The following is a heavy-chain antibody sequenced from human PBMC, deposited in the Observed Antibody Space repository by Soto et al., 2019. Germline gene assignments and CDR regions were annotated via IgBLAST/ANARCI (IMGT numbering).Heavy chain of an antibody. CDR2: IYYSGST. J-gene: IGHJ6*03. V-gene: IGHV4-31*03. CDR3: AREVGYDFWSGYPNRGHYYYMDV. Sequence: PSETLSLTCTVSGGSISSGGYYWSWIRQHPGKGLEWIGYIYYSGSTYYNPSLKSRVTISVDTSKNQFSLKLSSVTAADTAVYYCAREVGYDFWSGYPNRGHYYYMDVWGKGTTVTVSS. D-gene: IGHD3-3*01. CDR1: GGSISSGGYY.